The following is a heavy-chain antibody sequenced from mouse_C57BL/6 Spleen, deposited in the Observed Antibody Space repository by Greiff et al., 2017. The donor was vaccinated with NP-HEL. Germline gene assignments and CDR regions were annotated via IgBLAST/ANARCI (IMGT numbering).Heavy chain of an antibody. V-gene: IGHV7-3*01. CDR3: ARYEVWDGGVMDY. D-gene: IGHD4-1*01. CDR1: GFTFTDYY. J-gene: IGHJ4*01. CDR2: IRNKANGYTT. Sequence: DVHLVESGGGLVQPGGSLSLSCAASGFTFTDYYMSWVRQPPGKALEWLGFIRNKANGYTTEYSASVKGRFTISRDNSQSILYLQMNALRAEDSATYYCARYEVWDGGVMDYWGQGTSVTVSS.